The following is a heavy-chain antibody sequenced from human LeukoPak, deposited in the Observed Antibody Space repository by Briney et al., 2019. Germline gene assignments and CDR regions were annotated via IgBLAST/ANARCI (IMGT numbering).Heavy chain of an antibody. CDR3: ARENSGYDSDY. V-gene: IGHV3-21*01. CDR2: ISSSSSYI. J-gene: IGHJ4*02. CDR1: GFTFSRYS. Sequence: PGGSLRLSCAASGFTFSRYSMNWVRQAPGKGLEWVSSISSSSSYIYYADSVKGRFTISRDNAKNSLYLQMDSLRAEDTAVYYCARENSGYDSDYWGQGTLVTVSS. D-gene: IGHD5-12*01.